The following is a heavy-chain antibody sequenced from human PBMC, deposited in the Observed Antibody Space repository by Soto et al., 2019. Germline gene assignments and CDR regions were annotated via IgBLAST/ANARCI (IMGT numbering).Heavy chain of an antibody. CDR2: IYHSGST. CDR1: GGSISSGGYS. D-gene: IGHD4-4*01. V-gene: IGHV4-30-2*01. Sequence: QLQLQESGSGLVKPSQTLSLTCAVSGGSISSGGYSWSWIRQPPGKGLEWIGYIYHSGSTYYNPSLKSPVTISVDRSKNQSSLKLSSVTAAYTAVYDCARGMTTVTTLDYWGQGTLVTVSS. CDR3: ARGMTTVTTLDY. J-gene: IGHJ4*02.